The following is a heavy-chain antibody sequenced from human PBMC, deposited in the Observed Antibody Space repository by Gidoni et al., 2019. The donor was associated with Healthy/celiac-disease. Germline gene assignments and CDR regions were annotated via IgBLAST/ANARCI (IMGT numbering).Heavy chain of an antibody. D-gene: IGHD6-6*01. J-gene: IGHJ4*02. V-gene: IGHV3-23*01. Sequence: ELQLLQSGGGLVQPGGSLRLPCPAPGSPFSSYAMSWVRQAPGKGLEWVSAMSGSGGSTYYAGSGKGRFTIYRDNSKNTLYLQMNSLRAEDTAVYDWAKDHDSSSSPFDYWGQGTLVTVSS. CDR2: MSGSGGST. CDR3: AKDHDSSSSPFDY. CDR1: GSPFSSYA.